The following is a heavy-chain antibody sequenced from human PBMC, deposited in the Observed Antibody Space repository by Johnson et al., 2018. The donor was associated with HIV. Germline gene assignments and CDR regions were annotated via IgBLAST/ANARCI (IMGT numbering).Heavy chain of an antibody. CDR1: GFTFSNAW. V-gene: IGHV3-15*01. J-gene: IGHJ3*02. CDR3: TTGDCSGGSCHAFDI. D-gene: IGHD2-15*01. CDR2: IKSKTDGGTT. Sequence: MLLVESGGGLVQPGGSLRLSCAASGFTFSNAWMSWVRQAPGKGLEWVGHIKSKTDGGTTDSAAPVKGRFTISRDDSKNTLYLQMNSLKSEDMAVYYCTTGDCSGGSCHAFDIWGQGTMVTVSS.